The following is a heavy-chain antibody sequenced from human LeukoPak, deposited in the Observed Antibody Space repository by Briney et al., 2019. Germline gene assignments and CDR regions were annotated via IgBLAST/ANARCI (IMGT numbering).Heavy chain of an antibody. CDR2: ISSSGSSI. Sequence: GGSLRLSCAASGFSFSSSTMNWVRQAPGRGLEWVSSISSSGSSIYYADSVKGRFTIFRDNAKNSLYLQMNSLRAEDTALYYCAKDIAAAEGAFDIWGQGTMVTVSS. D-gene: IGHD6-13*01. J-gene: IGHJ3*02. CDR1: GFSFSSST. CDR3: AKDIAAAEGAFDI. V-gene: IGHV3-21*04.